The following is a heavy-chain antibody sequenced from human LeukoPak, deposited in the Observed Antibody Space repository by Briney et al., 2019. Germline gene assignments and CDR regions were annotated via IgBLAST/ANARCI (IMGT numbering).Heavy chain of an antibody. D-gene: IGHD2-2*01. CDR2: VSSSSSTI. Sequence: GGSLRLSCAAFGFTFSSYSMNWVRQAPGKGLEWVSYVSSSSSTIYYADSVKGRFTISRDNAKNSLYLQMNSLRAEDTAVYYCAPQRGDCSSTSCSRIYYYYYYMDVWGKGTTVTVSS. CDR1: GFTFSSYS. CDR3: APQRGDCSSTSCSRIYYYYYYMDV. J-gene: IGHJ6*03. V-gene: IGHV3-48*01.